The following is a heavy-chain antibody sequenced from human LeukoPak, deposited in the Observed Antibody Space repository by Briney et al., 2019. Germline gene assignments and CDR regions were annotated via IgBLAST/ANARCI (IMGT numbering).Heavy chain of an antibody. V-gene: IGHV4-59*01. D-gene: IGHD1-7*01. CDR3: ARDPPEDEWNSLDS. J-gene: IGHJ4*02. CDR2: IHYSGLT. Sequence: KPSETLSLTCTVSGGSISSYYWNWIRQAPGKGLEWIGFIHYSGLTVYSPSLQSRVSMSVDTSRNQFSLDLSSVTAADTALYYCARDPPEDEWNSLDSWGQGILVTVSS. CDR1: GGSISSYY.